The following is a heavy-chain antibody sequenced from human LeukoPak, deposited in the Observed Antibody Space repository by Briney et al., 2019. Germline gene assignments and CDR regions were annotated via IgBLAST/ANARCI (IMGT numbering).Heavy chain of an antibody. CDR3: ARTDTAMVLFDY. Sequence: ASVKVSCKVSGYTLTELSMHWVRQAPGKGLEWMGGFDPEDGETIYAQKFQGRVTMTTDTSTSTAYMELRSLRSDDTAVYYCARTDTAMVLFDYWGQGTLVTVSS. V-gene: IGHV1-24*01. CDR2: FDPEDGET. J-gene: IGHJ4*02. D-gene: IGHD5-18*01. CDR1: GYTLTELS.